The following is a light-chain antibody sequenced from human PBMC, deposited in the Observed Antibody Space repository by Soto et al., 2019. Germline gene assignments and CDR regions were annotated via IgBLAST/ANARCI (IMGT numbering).Light chain of an antibody. J-gene: IGLJ1*01. CDR3: CSCGGSYLYV. V-gene: IGLV2-11*01. CDR1: SSDVGAYNH. CDR2: DVS. Sequence: QSALTQPRSVSGSPGQAVTISCTGTSSDVGAYNHVSWYQQYPGKAPKLTIYDVSKRPSEVPDRSSGSKSGNTASLTISGHHDEDEDDYYCCSCGGSYLYVFGSGTKLTVL.